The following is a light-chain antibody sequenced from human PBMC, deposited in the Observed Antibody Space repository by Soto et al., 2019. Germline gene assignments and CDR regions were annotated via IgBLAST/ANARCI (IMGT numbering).Light chain of an antibody. CDR2: TTD. CDR3: SAWDARLSAWV. Sequence: QSVLTQPPSASGTPGQRVTISCSGSSSNIGSDYVYWYQQLPGTAPKLLIYTTDQRPSGVPDRFSGSKSGTSASLAISGLRSEDEADYWCSAWDARLSAWVFGGGTKVTVL. J-gene: IGLJ3*02. V-gene: IGLV1-47*02. CDR1: SSNIGSDY.